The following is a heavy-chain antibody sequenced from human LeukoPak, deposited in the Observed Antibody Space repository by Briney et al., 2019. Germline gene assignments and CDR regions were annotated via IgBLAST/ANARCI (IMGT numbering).Heavy chain of an antibody. CDR1: GFTFSSYA. V-gene: IGHV3-7*01. CDR2: IKHDGSEK. CDR3: ATDRGWRTSGYYLYYFEY. D-gene: IGHD3-3*01. Sequence: GGSLRLSCAASGFTFSSYAMSWVRQAPGKGLEWVASIKHDGSEKYYVDSVRGRFTISRDNTMNSLYLQMSSLRAEDTAVYYCATDRGWRTSGYYLYYFEYWGQGTLVTCSS. J-gene: IGHJ4*02.